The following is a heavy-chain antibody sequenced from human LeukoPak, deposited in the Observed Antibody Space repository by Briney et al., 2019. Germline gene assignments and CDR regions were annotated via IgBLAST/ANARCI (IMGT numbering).Heavy chain of an antibody. D-gene: IGHD2/OR15-2a*01. V-gene: IGHV4-34*01. CDR2: INYSGST. CDR3: ARRRTFDY. J-gene: IGHJ4*02. Sequence: KPSETPSLTCAVYGGSFSGFYWTWIRQPPGKGLEWIGEINYSGSTNYNPSLKSRVTISVDTSKNQFSLTVNSVTAADTAVYYCARRRTFDYWGQGTLVTVSS. CDR1: GGSFSGFY.